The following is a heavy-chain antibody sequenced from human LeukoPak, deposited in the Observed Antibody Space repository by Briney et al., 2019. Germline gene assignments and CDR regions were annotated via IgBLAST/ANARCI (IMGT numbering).Heavy chain of an antibody. J-gene: IGHJ5*02. Sequence: SQTLSLTCTVSGGSISSYYWSWIRQPAGKGLEWIGRIYTSGSTNYNPSLKSRVTMSVDTSKNQFSLKLSSVTAADTAVYYCARGSIAARQVWFDPWGQGTLVTVSS. D-gene: IGHD6-6*01. CDR2: IYTSGST. V-gene: IGHV4-4*07. CDR1: GGSISSYY. CDR3: ARGSIAARQVWFDP.